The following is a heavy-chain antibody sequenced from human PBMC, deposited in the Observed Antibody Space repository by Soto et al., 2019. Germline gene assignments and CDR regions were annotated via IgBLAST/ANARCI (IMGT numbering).Heavy chain of an antibody. D-gene: IGHD2-21*02. V-gene: IGHV1-24*01. J-gene: IGHJ3*02. CDR1: GYTLTELS. Sequence: ASVKVSCKVSGYTLTELSMHWVRQAPGKGLEWMGGFDPEDGETIYAQKFQGRVTMTEDTSTDTAYMELSSLRAEDTAVYYCAKVGGGDRLDDAFDIWGQGTMVTVSS. CDR2: FDPEDGET. CDR3: AKVGGGDRLDDAFDI.